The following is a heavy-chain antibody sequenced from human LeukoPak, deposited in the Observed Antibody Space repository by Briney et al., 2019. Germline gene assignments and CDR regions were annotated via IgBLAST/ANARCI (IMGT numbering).Heavy chain of an antibody. CDR2: IIPNFGTA. D-gene: IGHD3-10*01. CDR1: GYTFSGHHF. V-gene: IGHV1-69*13. CDR3: ATNYGSGTN. J-gene: IGHJ4*02. Sequence: SVKVSCKASGYTFSGHHFMHWVRQAPGQGLEWMGWIIPNFGTANYAQKFQGRVTITADESTSTAYMELSSLRSEDTAVYYCATNYGSGTNWGQGTLVTVSS.